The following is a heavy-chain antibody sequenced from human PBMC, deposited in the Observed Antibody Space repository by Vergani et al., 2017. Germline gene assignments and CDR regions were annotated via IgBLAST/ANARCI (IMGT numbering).Heavy chain of an antibody. V-gene: IGHV3-48*01. CDR1: GFTFSSYS. D-gene: IGHD3-3*01. CDR3: ARDLSVRFLEWLPGREGDYYYGMDV. J-gene: IGHJ6*02. Sequence: EVQLVESGGGLVQPGGSLRLSCAASGFTFSSYSMNWVRQAPGKGLEWVSYISSSSSTIYYADSVKGRFTISRDNAKNLLYLQMNSLRAEDTAVYYCARDLSVRFLEWLPGREGDYYYGMDVWGQGTTVTVSS. CDR2: ISSSSSTI.